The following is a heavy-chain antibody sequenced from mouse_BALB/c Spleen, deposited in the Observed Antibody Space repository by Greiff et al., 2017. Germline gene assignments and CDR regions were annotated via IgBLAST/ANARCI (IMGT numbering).Heavy chain of an antibody. CDR2: IWGGGST. J-gene: IGHJ4*01. V-gene: IGHV2-6-5*01. CDR1: GFSLTDYG. CDR3: AKHEGNYERDYYAMDY. D-gene: IGHD2-1*01. Sequence: QVQLQQSGPGLVAPSQSLSITCTVSGFSLTDYGVSWIRQPPGKGLEWLGVIWGGGSTYYNSALKSRLSISKDNSKSQVFLKMNSLQTDDTAMYYCAKHEGNYERDYYAMDYWGQGTSVTVSS.